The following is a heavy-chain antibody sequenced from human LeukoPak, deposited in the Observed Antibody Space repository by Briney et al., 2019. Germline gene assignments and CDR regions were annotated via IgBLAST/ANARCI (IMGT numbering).Heavy chain of an antibody. CDR3: ATLPSYCSSTSCHRPFDY. CDR1: GYTFTSYG. V-gene: IGHV1-18*01. D-gene: IGHD2-2*01. J-gene: IGHJ4*02. CDR2: IRVYNGDT. Sequence: ASVKVSCKPSGYTFTSYGISWVRQAPGQGLEWMGRIRVYNGDTNYAQKFKGRVTMTEDTSTDTAYMELSSLRSEDTAVYYCATLPSYCSSTSCHRPFDYWGQGTLVTVSS.